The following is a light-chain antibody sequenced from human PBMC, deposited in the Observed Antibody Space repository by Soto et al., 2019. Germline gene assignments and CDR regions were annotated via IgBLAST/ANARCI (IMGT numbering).Light chain of an antibody. CDR1: QSVSSN. V-gene: IGKV3-15*01. Sequence: EIVMTQSPATLSVSPGERATLSCRASQSVSSNLAWYQQKPGQAPRLLIYGASTRATGIPARFSGSGSGTEFTLTISSLQSEDFAVYYCQQYLDPLHTFGGGTKVEI. CDR2: GAS. J-gene: IGKJ4*01. CDR3: QQYLDPLHT.